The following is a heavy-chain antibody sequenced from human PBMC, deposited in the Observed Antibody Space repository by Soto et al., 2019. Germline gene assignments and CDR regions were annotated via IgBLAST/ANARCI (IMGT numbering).Heavy chain of an antibody. D-gene: IGHD3-9*01. V-gene: IGHV3-23*01. Sequence: PGGSLRLSCAASGFTFSSYAMSWVRQAPGKGLEWVSAISGSGGSTYYADSVKGRFTISRDNSKNTLYLQMNSLRAEDTAVYYCAKDRYDILTGYYPFDYWGQGTLVTVSS. J-gene: IGHJ4*02. CDR2: ISGSGGST. CDR3: AKDRYDILTGYYPFDY. CDR1: GFTFSSYA.